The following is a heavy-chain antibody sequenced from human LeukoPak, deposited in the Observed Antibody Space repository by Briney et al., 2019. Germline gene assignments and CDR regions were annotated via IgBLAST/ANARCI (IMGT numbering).Heavy chain of an antibody. V-gene: IGHV3-21*01. CDR2: ISSSSSYI. CDR1: GFTFSSYS. CDR3: AREGTRRSMDV. D-gene: IGHD3-10*01. Sequence: GGSQRLSCAASGFTFSSYSMNWVRQAPGKGLEWVSSISSSSSYIYYADSVKGRFTISRDNAKNSLYLQMNSLRAEDTAVYYCAREGTRRSMDVWGKGTTVTVSS. J-gene: IGHJ6*04.